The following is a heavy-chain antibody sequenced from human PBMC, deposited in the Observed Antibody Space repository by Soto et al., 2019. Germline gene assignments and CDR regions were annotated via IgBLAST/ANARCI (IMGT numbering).Heavy chain of an antibody. CDR1: GYTFTSYG. Sequence: ASVKVSCKASGYTFTSYGISWVRQAPGQGLEWMGWISAYNGNTNYAQKLQGRVTMTTDTSTSTAYMELRSLRSDDTAVYYCAGGVITMVRGVIITRHDYWGQGTLVTVSS. D-gene: IGHD3-10*01. V-gene: IGHV1-18*01. CDR2: ISAYNGNT. CDR3: AGGVITMVRGVIITRHDY. J-gene: IGHJ4*02.